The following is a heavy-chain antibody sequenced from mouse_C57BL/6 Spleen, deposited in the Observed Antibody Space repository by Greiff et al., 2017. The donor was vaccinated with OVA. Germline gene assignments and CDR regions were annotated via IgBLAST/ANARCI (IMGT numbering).Heavy chain of an antibody. Sequence: QVQLQQSGAELVKPGASVKLSCKASGYTFTSYWMQWVKQRPGQGLEWIGEIDPSDSYTNYNQKFKGKATLTVDTSSSTAYMQLSSLTSEDSAVYYCARGDDYWGQGTTLTVSS. CDR2: IDPSDSYT. V-gene: IGHV1-50*01. J-gene: IGHJ2*01. CDR3: ARGDDY. CDR1: GYTFTSYW. D-gene: IGHD3-3*01.